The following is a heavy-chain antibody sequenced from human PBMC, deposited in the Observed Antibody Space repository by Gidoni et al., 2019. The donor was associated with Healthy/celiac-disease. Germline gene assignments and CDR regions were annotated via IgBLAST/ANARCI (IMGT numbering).Heavy chain of an antibody. V-gene: IGHV3-21*01. D-gene: IGHD3-3*01. CDR1: GFTFSSYS. CDR2: ISSSSSYI. J-gene: IGHJ4*02. CDR3: ARGITIFGVVMDY. Sequence: EVQLVESGGGLVKPGGSLRLSCAASGFTFSSYSMNWVRQAPGKGLEWVSSISSSSSYIYYADSVKGRFTISRDNAKNSLYLQMNSLRAEDTAVYYCARGITIFGVVMDYWGQGTLVTVSS.